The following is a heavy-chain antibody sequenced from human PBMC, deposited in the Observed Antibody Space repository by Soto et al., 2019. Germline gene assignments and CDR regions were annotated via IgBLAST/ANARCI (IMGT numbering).Heavy chain of an antibody. CDR2: INPDNGNT. CDR1: GYTFTIYT. CDR3: ARGIATGQLDP. V-gene: IGHV1-3*01. J-gene: IGHJ5*02. Sequence: ASVKVSFKASGYTFTIYTMNWVRQAPGQRLEWMGWINPDNGNTKSSQKFQDRVIITRDTSASTAYMDLSSLSSEDKAVYYCARGIATGQLDPWGQGTLVTVS. D-gene: IGHD2-21*01.